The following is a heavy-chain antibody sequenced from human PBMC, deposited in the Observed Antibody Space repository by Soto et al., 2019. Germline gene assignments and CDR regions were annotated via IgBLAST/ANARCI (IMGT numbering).Heavy chain of an antibody. D-gene: IGHD3-22*01. J-gene: IGHJ3*02. V-gene: IGHV5-51*01. CDR1: GYSFTSYW. CDR3: ARNRINMIEPGDAFDI. CDR2: IYPGDSDT. Sequence: PGESLKISCKGSGYSFTSYWIGWVRQMPGKGLEWMGIIYPGDSDTRYSPSFQGQVTISADKSISTAYLQWSSLKASDTAMYYCARNRINMIEPGDAFDIWGQGTRVTVS.